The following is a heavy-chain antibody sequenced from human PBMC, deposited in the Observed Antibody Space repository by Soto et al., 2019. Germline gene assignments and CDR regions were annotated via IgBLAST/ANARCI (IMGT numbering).Heavy chain of an antibody. CDR3: ARDTRTIFGVVTTPGVDAFDI. CDR1: GGSISGSSYY. V-gene: IGHV4-39*07. D-gene: IGHD3-3*01. Sequence: SETLSLTCTVSGGSISGSSYYWGWIRQPPGKGLEWFGSISDSESTYYNLSLKSRITMSVDTSKNQFSLKLSSVTAADTAVYYCARDTRTIFGVVTTPGVDAFDIWGRGTMVTVSS. CDR2: ISDSEST. J-gene: IGHJ3*02.